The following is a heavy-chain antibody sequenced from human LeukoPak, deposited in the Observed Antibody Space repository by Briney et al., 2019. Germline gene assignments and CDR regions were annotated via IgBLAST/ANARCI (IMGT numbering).Heavy chain of an antibody. J-gene: IGHJ4*02. V-gene: IGHV1-2*02. CDR3: ARDSNGDYYFDY. Sequence: ASVKVSCKASGYTFTGYYMHWVRRAPGQGREWMGWINPNSGGTNYAQKFQGRVTMTRDTSISTAYMELSRLRSDDTAVYYCARDSNGDYYFDYWGQGTLVTVSS. CDR2: INPNSGGT. D-gene: IGHD4-17*01. CDR1: GYTFTGYY.